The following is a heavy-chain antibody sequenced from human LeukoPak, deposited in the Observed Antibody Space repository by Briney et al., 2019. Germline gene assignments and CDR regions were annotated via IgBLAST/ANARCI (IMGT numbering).Heavy chain of an antibody. J-gene: IGHJ6*02. Sequence: GGSLRLSCAASGFTFSDYYMSWIRQAPGKGLEWVSYISSSGSTIYYADSVKGRFTISRDNSKNTLYLQMNSLRVEDTAVHYCAKVLVGATLSGMDVWGQGTTVTVSS. V-gene: IGHV3-11*01. CDR3: AKVLVGATLSGMDV. CDR1: GFTFSDYY. CDR2: ISSSGSTI. D-gene: IGHD1-26*01.